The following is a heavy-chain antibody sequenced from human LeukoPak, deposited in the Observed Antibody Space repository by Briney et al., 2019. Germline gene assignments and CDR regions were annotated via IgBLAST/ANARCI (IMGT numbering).Heavy chain of an antibody. V-gene: IGHV3-48*03. CDR2: ISRSGSTI. CDR1: GFTFSSYE. CDR3: AGEGETTVTYDAFGI. D-gene: IGHD4-17*01. J-gene: IGHJ3*02. Sequence: GGSLRLSCVASGFTFSSYEMNWVRQAPGKGLEWVSYISRSGSTIYHADSVKGRFTLSRDNAKKSLYLEMKSLRAEDTAVYYCAGEGETTVTYDAFGIWGLGTMVTVSS.